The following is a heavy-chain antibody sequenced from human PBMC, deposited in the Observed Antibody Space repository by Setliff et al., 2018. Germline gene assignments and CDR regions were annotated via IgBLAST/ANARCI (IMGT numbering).Heavy chain of an antibody. J-gene: IGHJ4*02. CDR2: IWYDGRTK. V-gene: IGHV3-33*07. D-gene: IGHD6-6*01. Sequence: GGSLRLSCAASEFTFSSYGMYWVRQAPGKGLEWVAVIWYDGRTKYYADSVKGRFTISRDNAKNTLYLQMNSLRAEDTAVYYCARGIAARPGMGFDYWGQGTLVTVSS. CDR1: EFTFSSYG. CDR3: ARGIAARPGMGFDY.